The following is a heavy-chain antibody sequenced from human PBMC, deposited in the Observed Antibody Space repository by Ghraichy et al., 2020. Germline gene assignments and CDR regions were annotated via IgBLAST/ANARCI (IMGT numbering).Heavy chain of an antibody. D-gene: IGHD7-27*01. CDR3: VKGGWGPGLDF. CDR2: ISGSGDDT. CDR1: GFTFSSYA. Sequence: GGSLRLSCAASGFTFSSYAMNWVRQAPGKGLEWVSTISGSGDDTYYADSVKGRFTISRDNSKDTLYLQMNSLRAEDTAVHFCVKGGWGPGLDFWGQGTLVTVSP. J-gene: IGHJ4*02. V-gene: IGHV3-23*01.